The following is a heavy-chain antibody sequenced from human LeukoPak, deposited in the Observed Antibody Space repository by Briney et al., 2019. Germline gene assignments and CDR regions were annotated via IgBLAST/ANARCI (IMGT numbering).Heavy chain of an antibody. Sequence: SETLSLTCAVYGGSFSGYYWRWIRQPPGKGLEWIGEINHSGSTNYNPSLKSRVTISVDTSKNQFSLKLSSVTAADTAVYYCARGKGSGWTFDYWGQGTLVTVSS. CDR3: ARGKGSGWTFDY. CDR2: INHSGST. CDR1: GGSFSGYY. D-gene: IGHD6-19*01. J-gene: IGHJ4*02. V-gene: IGHV4-34*01.